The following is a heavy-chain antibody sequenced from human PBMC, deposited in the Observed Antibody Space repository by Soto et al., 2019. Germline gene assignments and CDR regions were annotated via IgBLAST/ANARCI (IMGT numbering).Heavy chain of an antibody. V-gene: IGHV3-30-3*01. CDR2: ISYDGSNK. D-gene: IGHD3-22*01. CDR3: AREVDYDPIDY. Sequence: GGSLRLSCAASGFTFSSYAMHWVRQAPGKGLEWVAVISYDGSNKYYADSVKGRFTISRDNSKNTLYLQMNSLRAEDTAVYYCAREVDYDPIDYWGQGTLVTVSS. CDR1: GFTFSSYA. J-gene: IGHJ4*02.